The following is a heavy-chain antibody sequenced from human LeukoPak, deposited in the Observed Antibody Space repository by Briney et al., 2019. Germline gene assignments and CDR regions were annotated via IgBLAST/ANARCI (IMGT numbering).Heavy chain of an antibody. CDR3: ARDRTSRGTVPNY. Sequence: ASVKVSCKASGYTFTGYYMHWVRQAPGQGLEWMGWINPNSGGTNYAQKFQGRVIMTRDTPISTAYMELSRLRSDDTAVYYCARDRTSRGTVPNYWGQGTLVTVSS. CDR2: INPNSGGT. CDR1: GYTFTGYY. J-gene: IGHJ4*02. V-gene: IGHV1-2*02. D-gene: IGHD2-2*01.